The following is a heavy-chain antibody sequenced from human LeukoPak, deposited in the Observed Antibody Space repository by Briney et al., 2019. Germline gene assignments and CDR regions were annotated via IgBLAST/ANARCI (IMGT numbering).Heavy chain of an antibody. CDR1: GYIFTSYW. V-gene: IGHV5-51*01. J-gene: IGHJ4*02. CDR3: ARHGSTGYCSSTSCPIDY. CDR2: IYPGDSDT. Sequence: GESLKISCKGSGYIFTSYWIGWVRQMPGKGLEWMGIIYPGDSDTRYSPSFQGQVTISADNSISTAYLQWSSLKASDTAMYYCARHGSTGYCSSTSCPIDYWGQGTLVTVSS. D-gene: IGHD2-2*01.